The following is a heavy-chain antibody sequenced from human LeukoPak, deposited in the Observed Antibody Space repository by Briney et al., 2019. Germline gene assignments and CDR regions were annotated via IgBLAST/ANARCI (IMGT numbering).Heavy chain of an antibody. Sequence: SETLSLTCTVSGGSISSYYWSWIRQPPGKGLEWIGFISFSGSTNYNPSLKSRVTISIDTSKNQFSLKLSSVTAADTAVYYCARLSIAVAGTWWFDPWGQGTLVTVSS. J-gene: IGHJ5*02. CDR3: ARLSIAVAGTWWFDP. D-gene: IGHD6-19*01. CDR2: ISFSGST. V-gene: IGHV4-59*01. CDR1: GGSISSYY.